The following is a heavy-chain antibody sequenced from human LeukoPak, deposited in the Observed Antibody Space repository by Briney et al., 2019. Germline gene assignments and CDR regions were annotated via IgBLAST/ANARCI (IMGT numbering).Heavy chain of an antibody. V-gene: IGHV4-59*12. J-gene: IGHJ5*02. D-gene: IGHD2-2*01. CDR3: ARGLGVVVPAAPGSNWFDP. CDR2: IYYSGST. CDR1: GGSISSYY. Sequence: PSETLSLTCTVSGGSISSYYWSWIRQPPGKGLEWIGYIYYSGSTNYNPSLRSRVTISVDTSKNQFSLKLSSVTAADTAVYYCARGLGVVVPAAPGSNWFDPWGQGTLVTVSS.